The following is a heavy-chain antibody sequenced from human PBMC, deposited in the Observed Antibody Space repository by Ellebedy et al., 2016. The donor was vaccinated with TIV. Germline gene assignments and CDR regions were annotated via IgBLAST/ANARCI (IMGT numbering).Heavy chain of an antibody. Sequence: GGSLRLXCAASGFTFSGHWMSWVRQAPGKGLEWVANIKNDGSMNNYVDSVKGRFTISRDNAKNSVYLQMNSLRVEDTAVHYCARVKASYDFWNGYENAMDVWGQGTTVIVSS. D-gene: IGHD3-3*01. J-gene: IGHJ6*02. CDR1: GFTFSGHW. CDR2: IKNDGSMN. V-gene: IGHV3-7*03. CDR3: ARVKASYDFWNGYENAMDV.